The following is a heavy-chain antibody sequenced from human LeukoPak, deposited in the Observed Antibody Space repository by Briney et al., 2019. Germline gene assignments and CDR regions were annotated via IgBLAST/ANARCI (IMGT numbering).Heavy chain of an antibody. D-gene: IGHD6-13*01. J-gene: IGHJ3*02. Sequence: GGSLRLSCGASGFTFSTYGMSWVRQAPGKGLEWVSAISGRGGSTYYADSVKGRFTISRDNSKNTLYLQMNSLRAEDTAVYYCAKDRSSSSPRYDVFDIWGQGTMVTVSS. V-gene: IGHV3-23*01. CDR1: GFTFSTYG. CDR3: AKDRSSSSPRYDVFDI. CDR2: ISGRGGST.